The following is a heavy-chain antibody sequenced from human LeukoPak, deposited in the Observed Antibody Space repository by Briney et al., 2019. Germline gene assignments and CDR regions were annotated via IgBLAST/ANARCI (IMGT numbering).Heavy chain of an antibody. CDR2: IIPNLGIA. V-gene: IGHV1-69*02. Sequence: ASVKVSCQASGGTFSSYTISWVRQAPGQGLEWMGRIIPNLGIASYAQKFQGRVTITADKSTSTAYMELSSLRSEDTAVYYCASSTCYGYVNFDYWGQGTLVSVPS. CDR3: ASSTCYGYVNFDY. CDR1: GGTFSSYT. J-gene: IGHJ4*02. D-gene: IGHD5-18*01.